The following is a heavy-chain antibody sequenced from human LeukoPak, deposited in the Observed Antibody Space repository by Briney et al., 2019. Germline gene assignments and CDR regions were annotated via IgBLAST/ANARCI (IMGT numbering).Heavy chain of an antibody. CDR2: IFHSGTT. V-gene: IGHV4-34*12. CDR1: GASFSGYY. CDR3: ARHARVAAHTNHLDY. Sequence: PPETLSLTSAVYGASFSGYYWSWIRQSPGKGLEWIGEIFHSGTTNYNPSLKSRVTMSVDTSKNHCSLKLRSVTAADTAVYYCARHARVAAHTNHLDYWGQGTLVTVSS. J-gene: IGHJ4*02. D-gene: IGHD6-6*01.